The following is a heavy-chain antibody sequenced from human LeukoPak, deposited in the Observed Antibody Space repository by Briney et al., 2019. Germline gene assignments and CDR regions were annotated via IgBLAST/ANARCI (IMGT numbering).Heavy chain of an antibody. J-gene: IGHJ4*02. Sequence: GGSLRLSCAASGFTFSSYAMHWVRQAPGKGLEWVSVISYDGSNKYYADSLKGRFTISRDNSKNTLYLQMNSLRAEDTAVYYCARPLNYEILTGYLEYWGQGTLVTVSS. V-gene: IGHV3-30*04. CDR1: GFTFSSYA. D-gene: IGHD3-9*01. CDR3: ARPLNYEILTGYLEY. CDR2: ISYDGSNK.